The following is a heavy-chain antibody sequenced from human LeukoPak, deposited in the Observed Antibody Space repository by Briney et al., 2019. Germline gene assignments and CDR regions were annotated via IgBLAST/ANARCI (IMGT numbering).Heavy chain of an antibody. J-gene: IGHJ6*02. V-gene: IGHV4-59*08. CDR3: AGLSSGYYYYYYGMDV. CDR2: IYYSGST. Sequence: SETLSLTCTVSGGSISSYYWSWIRQPPGKGLEWIGYIYYSGSTNYNPSLKSRVTISVDTSKNQFSLKLSSVAAADTAVYYCAGLSSGYYYYYYGMDVWGQGTTVTVSS. D-gene: IGHD6-19*01. CDR1: GGSISSYY.